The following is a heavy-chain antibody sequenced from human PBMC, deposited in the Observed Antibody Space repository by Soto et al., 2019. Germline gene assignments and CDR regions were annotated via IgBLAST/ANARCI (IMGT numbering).Heavy chain of an antibody. Sequence: TSETLSLTCTVSSSYISSSSFYWGWVRQPPGKGLEWIGNLYYTGSTYYNPSLKSRGTISVDTSKKQFSLRLNSVTDAAKAVYYCKRVFLGFCRNDSCYRPLRACCQATLVKDV. CDR3: KRVFLGFCRNDSCYRPLRACCQATLVKDV. D-gene: IGHD2-2*01. V-gene: IGHV4-39*01. J-gene: IGHJ3*01. CDR1: SSYISSSSFY. CDR2: LYYTGST.